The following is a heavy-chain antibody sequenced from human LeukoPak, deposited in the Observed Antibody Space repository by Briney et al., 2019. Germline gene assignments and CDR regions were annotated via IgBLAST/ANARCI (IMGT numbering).Heavy chain of an antibody. CDR1: GGSISSSSYY. V-gene: IGHV4-39*01. Sequence: SETLSLTCTVFGGSISSSSYYWGWIRQPPGKGLEWIGSIYYSGSTYYNPSLKSRVTISVDTSKNQFSLRLSSVTAADTAVYYCARQKVVRGVVYWGQGTLVTVSS. J-gene: IGHJ4*02. CDR2: IYYSGST. D-gene: IGHD3-10*01. CDR3: ARQKVVRGVVY.